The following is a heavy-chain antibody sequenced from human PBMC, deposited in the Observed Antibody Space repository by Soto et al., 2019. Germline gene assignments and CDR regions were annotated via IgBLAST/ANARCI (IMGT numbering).Heavy chain of an antibody. Sequence: SETLSLTCTVSGGSISGYYWSWIRQPPGKGLEWIGYIYYSGTTNYNPSLKSRVTISVDTSKNQFSLKLRSVTAADTAVYYCARLPWAGYGGVFDPWGQGILVTVSS. CDR1: GGSISGYY. J-gene: IGHJ5*02. D-gene: IGHD2-8*02. CDR3: ARLPWAGYGGVFDP. CDR2: IYYSGTT. V-gene: IGHV4-59*01.